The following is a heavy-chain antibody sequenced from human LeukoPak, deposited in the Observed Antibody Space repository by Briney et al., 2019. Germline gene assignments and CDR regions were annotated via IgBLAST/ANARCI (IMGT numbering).Heavy chain of an antibody. J-gene: IGHJ4*02. CDR3: ASGRPVRWPARSHPYYFDH. Sequence: GRSLRLSCAASGFTFSSYAMHWVRQAPGKGLEWVAVISYDGSNKYYADSVKGRFTISRDNSKNTLYLQMNSLRAEDTAVYYCASGRPVRWPARSHPYYFDHWGQGTLVTVSS. CDR2: ISYDGSNK. D-gene: IGHD5-24*01. CDR1: GFTFSSYA. V-gene: IGHV3-30-3*01.